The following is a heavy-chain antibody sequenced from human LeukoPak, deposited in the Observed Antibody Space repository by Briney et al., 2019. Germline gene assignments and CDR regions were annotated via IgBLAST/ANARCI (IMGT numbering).Heavy chain of an antibody. D-gene: IGHD6-13*01. CDR3: ARDGGSSWYNRDLDY. CDR2: IWYDGSNK. Sequence: GGSLRLSCAASGFTFSSYGMHWVRQAPGKGLEWVAVIWYDGSNKYYADSVKGRFTISRDNSKNTLCLQMNSLRAEDTAVYYCARDGGSSWYNRDLDYWGQGTLVTVSS. CDR1: GFTFSSYG. J-gene: IGHJ4*02. V-gene: IGHV3-33*01.